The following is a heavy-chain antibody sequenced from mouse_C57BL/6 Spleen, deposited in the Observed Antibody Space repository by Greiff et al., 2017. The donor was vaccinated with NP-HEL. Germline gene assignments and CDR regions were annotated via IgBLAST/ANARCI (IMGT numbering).Heavy chain of an antibody. CDR1: GFTFSSYG. J-gene: IGHJ1*03. D-gene: IGHD1-1*01. Sequence: EVQGVESGGDLVKPGGSLKLSCAASGFTFSSYGMSWVRQTPDKRLEWVATISSGGSYTYYPDRVKGRFTISRDNAKNTLYLQRSSLKSEDTAMYYCARVTTVVARYFDVWGTGTTVTVSS. CDR3: ARVTTVVARYFDV. V-gene: IGHV5-6*01. CDR2: ISSGGSYT.